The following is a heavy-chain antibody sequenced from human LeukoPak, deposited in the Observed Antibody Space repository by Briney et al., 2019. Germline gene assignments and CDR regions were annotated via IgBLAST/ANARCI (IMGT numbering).Heavy chain of an antibody. D-gene: IGHD5-18*01. CDR2: INHSGST. Sequence: SETLSLTCAVYGGSFSGYYWSWIRQPPGKGLEWIGEINHSGSTNYNPSLKSRVTISVDTSKNQFSLKLSSVTAADTAVYYCARSRYSHARIGAFDIWGQGTMVTVSS. CDR1: GGSFSGYY. V-gene: IGHV4-34*01. CDR3: ARSRYSHARIGAFDI. J-gene: IGHJ3*02.